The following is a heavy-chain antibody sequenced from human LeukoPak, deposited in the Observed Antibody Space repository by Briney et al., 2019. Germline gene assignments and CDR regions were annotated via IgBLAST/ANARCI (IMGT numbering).Heavy chain of an antibody. D-gene: IGHD3-22*01. J-gene: IGHJ4*02. CDR3: ASLYHTYYYDSSGLGYFDY. Sequence: ASVKVSCKASGGTVSSYAISWVRQAPGQGLEWMGGIIPIFGTANYAQKFQGRVTITTDESTSTAYMELSSLRSEDTAVYYCASLYHTYYYDSSGLGYFDYWGQGTLVTVSS. CDR2: IIPIFGTA. CDR1: GGTVSSYA. V-gene: IGHV1-69*05.